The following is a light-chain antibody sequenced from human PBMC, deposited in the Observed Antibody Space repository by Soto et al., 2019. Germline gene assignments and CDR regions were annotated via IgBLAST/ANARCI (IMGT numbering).Light chain of an antibody. CDR3: SLYTTASTYV. Sequence: QSVLTQPASVSGSPGQSITISCTGTSSDIGAYNYVSWYQQYPGRAPKLMIYEVNNRPSGVSNRFSGSKSGNTASLTISGLQAEDEADYYCSLYTTASTYVFGTGTKVTVL. J-gene: IGLJ1*01. CDR1: SSDIGAYNY. CDR2: EVN. V-gene: IGLV2-14*01.